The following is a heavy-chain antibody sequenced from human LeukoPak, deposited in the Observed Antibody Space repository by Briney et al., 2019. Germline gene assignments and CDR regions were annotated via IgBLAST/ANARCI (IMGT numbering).Heavy chain of an antibody. CDR1: GYTFTSYG. Sequence: ASVKVSRKASGYTFTSYGISWVRQAPGQGLEWMGWISAYNGNTNYAQKLQGRVTMTTDTSTSTAYMELRSLRSDDTAVYYCARGLYDSSGYYTVPFDYWGQGTLVTVSS. D-gene: IGHD3-22*01. V-gene: IGHV1-18*01. CDR2: ISAYNGNT. CDR3: ARGLYDSSGYYTVPFDY. J-gene: IGHJ4*02.